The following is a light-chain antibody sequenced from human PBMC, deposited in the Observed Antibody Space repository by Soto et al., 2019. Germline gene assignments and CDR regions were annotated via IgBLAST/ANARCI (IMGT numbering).Light chain of an antibody. CDR2: DDS. CDR3: QVWDSSSDHVI. J-gene: IGLJ2*01. CDR1: VIGSIS. V-gene: IGLV3-21*02. Sequence: SYELTQQPSVSVAPGQTASITCGGNVIGSISVHWYQQKPGQAPVLVVFDDSDRPSGIPERFSGSNSRNTATLTISRVEAGDEADYYCQVWDSSSDHVIFGGGTKLTVL.